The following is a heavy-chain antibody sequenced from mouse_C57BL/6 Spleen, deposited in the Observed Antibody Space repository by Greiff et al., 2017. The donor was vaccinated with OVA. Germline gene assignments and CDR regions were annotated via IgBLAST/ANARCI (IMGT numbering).Heavy chain of an antibody. V-gene: IGHV1-59*01. CDR1: GYTFTSYW. Sequence: QVQLQQPGAELVRPGTSVKLSCKASGYTFTSYWMHWVKQRPGQGLEWIGVIDPSYSYTNYNQKFKGKATLTVDTSSSTAYMQLSSLTSEDSAVYYGARERDYFGRRSCWDFDVWGKGTTVTVSS. CDR3: ARERDYFGRRSCWDFDV. CDR2: IDPSYSYT. D-gene: IGHD1-1*01. J-gene: IGHJ1*03.